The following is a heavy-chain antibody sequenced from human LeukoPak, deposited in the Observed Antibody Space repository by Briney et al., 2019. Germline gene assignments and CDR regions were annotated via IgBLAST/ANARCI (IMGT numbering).Heavy chain of an antibody. Sequence: SETLSLTCTVSNGSVGSGGYSWSWIRQPPGKGLEWIGYVYHSGATYYNPSLKSRISIPMDRSKNQFSLRLRSVTAADTAVYFCASSHCGGDCFPSVAFDFWGHGTMVTVSS. J-gene: IGHJ3*01. D-gene: IGHD2-21*02. CDR2: VYHSGAT. CDR3: ASSHCGGDCFPSVAFDF. V-gene: IGHV4-30-2*01. CDR1: NGSVGSGGYS.